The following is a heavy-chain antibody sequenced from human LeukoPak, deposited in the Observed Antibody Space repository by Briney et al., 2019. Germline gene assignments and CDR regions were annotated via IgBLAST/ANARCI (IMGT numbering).Heavy chain of an antibody. CDR1: GGSISSGDYY. Sequence: SETLSLTCTVSGGSISSGDYYWSWIRQPPGKSLEWIGYIYYSGSTYYNPSLKSRVTISVDTSKNQFSLKLSSVTAADTAVYYCARVPRSYYDSSGYIDYWGQGTLVTVSS. D-gene: IGHD3-22*01. CDR2: IYYSGST. J-gene: IGHJ4*02. CDR3: ARVPRSYYDSSGYIDY. V-gene: IGHV4-30-4*01.